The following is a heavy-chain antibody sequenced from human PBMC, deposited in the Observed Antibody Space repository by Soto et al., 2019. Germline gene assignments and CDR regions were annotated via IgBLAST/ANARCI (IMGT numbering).Heavy chain of an antibody. V-gene: IGHV3-48*01. J-gene: IGHJ6*02. D-gene: IGHD2-15*01. CDR1: GFTFSSYR. Sequence: EVQLVESGGGLVQPGGSLRLSCAASGFTFSSYRMNWVRQAPGKGLEWVSCISSSSSFIYYADSVKGRFTISRDNAKNSLSLQMNSLRAEDTAVYYCAGVAETDYGMDVWGQGTTVTVSS. CDR3: AGVAETDYGMDV. CDR2: ISSSSSFI.